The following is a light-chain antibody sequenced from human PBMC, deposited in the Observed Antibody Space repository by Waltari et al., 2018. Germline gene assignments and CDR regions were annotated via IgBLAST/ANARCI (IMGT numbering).Light chain of an antibody. V-gene: IGLV2-23*02. CDR1: RSDLGSYHL. Sequence: QSALTQPASVSGSPGQSITISCTGLRSDLGSYHLVSWFQQHPDKAPKLLIYEVPNRPPQVSNRLSGSASGNTAYLTISGLQAEDEADYYCCSSPESSTSWVFGGGTKLTVL. J-gene: IGLJ3*02. CDR2: EVP. CDR3: CSSPESSTSWV.